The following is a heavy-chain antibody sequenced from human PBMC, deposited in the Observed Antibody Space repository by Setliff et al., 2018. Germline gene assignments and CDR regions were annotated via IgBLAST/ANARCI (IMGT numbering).Heavy chain of an antibody. D-gene: IGHD2-15*01. J-gene: IGHJ4*02. CDR3: ARIYCSGGSCYLDY. CDR1: GFLLSTSGMC. CDR2: IDWDDDK. V-gene: IGHV2-70*11. Sequence: SGPTLVNPTQTLTLTCTFSGFLLSTSGMCVSWIRQPPGKALEWLARIDWDDDKYYSTSLKTRLTISKDTSKNQVVLTMTNMDPVDTATYYCARIYCSGGSCYLDYWGQGTLVTVSS.